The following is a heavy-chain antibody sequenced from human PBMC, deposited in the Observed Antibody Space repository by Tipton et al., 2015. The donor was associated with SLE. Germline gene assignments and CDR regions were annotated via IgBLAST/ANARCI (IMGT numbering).Heavy chain of an antibody. CDR2: TYYRSKWYN. CDR3: ARGRAFDM. Sequence: GLVKPSQTLSLTCAISGDSVSSNSAVWNWIRQSPSRGLEWLGRTYYRSKWYNDYAISVESRITIKPDTSKNQFSLQLKSVTPEDTAVYYCARGRAFDMWGQGTMVTVSS. J-gene: IGHJ3*02. V-gene: IGHV6-1*01. CDR1: GDSVSSNSAV.